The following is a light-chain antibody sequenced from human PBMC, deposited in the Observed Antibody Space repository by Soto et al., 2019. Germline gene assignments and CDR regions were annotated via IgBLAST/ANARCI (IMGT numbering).Light chain of an antibody. CDR1: QSVSSSY. Sequence: EIVLTQSPGTLSLSPGERATLSCRASQSVSSSYLAWYQQKPGQAPRLLIYGASSRATGIPERFSGSGSGTDFTLTISRLEPEDLAVYYCQQYGSSPFTVGPGTKVDIK. J-gene: IGKJ3*01. V-gene: IGKV3-20*01. CDR2: GAS. CDR3: QQYGSSPFT.